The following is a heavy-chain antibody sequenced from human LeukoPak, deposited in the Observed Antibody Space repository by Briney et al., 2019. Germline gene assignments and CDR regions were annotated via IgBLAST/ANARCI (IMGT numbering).Heavy chain of an antibody. J-gene: IGHJ4*02. V-gene: IGHV1-24*01. CDR1: GYTLTELS. D-gene: IGHD1-14*01. Sequence: ASVKVSCKVSGYTLTELSMHWVRQAPGKGLEWMGGFDPEDGETIYAQKFQGRVTMTEDTSTDTAYMELSSLRSEDTAVYYCVGADGTYGNQGPDYWRQGTLVTVSS. CDR2: FDPEDGET. CDR3: VGADGTYGNQGPDY.